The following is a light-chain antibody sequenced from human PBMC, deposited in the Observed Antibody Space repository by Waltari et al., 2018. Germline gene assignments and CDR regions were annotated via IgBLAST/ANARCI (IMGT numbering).Light chain of an antibody. V-gene: IGLV1-51*02. CDR1: TSNIGNNY. CDR3: GTWDSTLSAV. Sequence: QSVLTQPPSVSAAPGQKVSISCSGSTSNIGNNYVSWYQQFPGEAPKVLSYGNDKRTTGIPDRFSGSKAGTAATLDITGLQTGDEAVYYCGTWDSTLSAVFGGGTKVTVL. CDR2: GND. J-gene: IGLJ2*01.